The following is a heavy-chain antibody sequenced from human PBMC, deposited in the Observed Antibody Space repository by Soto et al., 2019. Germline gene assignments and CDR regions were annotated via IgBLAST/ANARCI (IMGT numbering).Heavy chain of an antibody. CDR1: GFTFDDYG. Sequence: EVQLVESGGGVLRPGGSLRLSCAASGFTFDDYGMSWARQAPGKGLEWVSDVNWNGGSTGYADSVKGRFTISRDNAKNSLYLQMNSLRAEDTAFYYCVRGASLNFDYWGQGTLVTVSS. D-gene: IGHD1-26*01. CDR2: VNWNGGST. V-gene: IGHV3-20*04. J-gene: IGHJ4*02. CDR3: VRGASLNFDY.